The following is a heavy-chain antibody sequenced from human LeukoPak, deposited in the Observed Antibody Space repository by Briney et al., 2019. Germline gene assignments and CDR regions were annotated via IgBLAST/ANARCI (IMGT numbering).Heavy chain of an antibody. CDR1: GFTFSGHA. CDR2: ISHDGSNK. J-gene: IGHJ3*02. Sequence: GGSLRLSCAASGFTFSGHAMHWVRQAPGKGLDWVAVISHDGSNKYYADSVNGRFTISRDNSKNTLYLQMDSLRAEDTAVYYCARDEREWELGAFDIWGQGTVVTVTS. D-gene: IGHD1-26*01. CDR3: ARDEREWELGAFDI. V-gene: IGHV3-30-3*01.